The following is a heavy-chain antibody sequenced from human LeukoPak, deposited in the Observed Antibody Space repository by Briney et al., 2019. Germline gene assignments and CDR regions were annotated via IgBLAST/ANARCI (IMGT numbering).Heavy chain of an antibody. CDR3: ARGWMVVTATPYLDY. CDR1: GYTFTSYA. J-gene: IGHJ4*02. CDR2: INTSTGNP. Sequence: ASVKVSCKASGYTFTSYAMNWVRQAPGQGLEWMGWINTSTGNPTYAQGFTGRFVFSLDTSVSTAYLQISSLKAEDTAVYYCARGWMVVTATPYLDYWGQGTLVTVSS. V-gene: IGHV7-4-1*02. D-gene: IGHD2-21*02.